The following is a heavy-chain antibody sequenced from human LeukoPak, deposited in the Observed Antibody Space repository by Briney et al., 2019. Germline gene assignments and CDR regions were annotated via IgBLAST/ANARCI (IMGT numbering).Heavy chain of an antibody. CDR2: IHSDGITT. D-gene: IGHD2-21*02. J-gene: IGHJ4*02. CDR1: GFSFSSYW. CDR3: ARLRGDSQIAPDY. Sequence: GGSLRLSCAASGFSFSSYWMHWVRQAPGRGLVWVSRIHSDGITTTYADSVKGRFTISRDNAKNSLYLQMSSLRADDTAVYYCARLRGDSQIAPDYWGQGTLVTVSS. V-gene: IGHV3-74*01.